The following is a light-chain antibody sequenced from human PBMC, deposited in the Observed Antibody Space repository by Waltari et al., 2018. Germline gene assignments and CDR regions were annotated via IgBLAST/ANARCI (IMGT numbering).Light chain of an antibody. CDR1: QGISNF. CDR2: GAS. Sequence: DIQMTQSPSSLSASVGDRVTITCRASQGISNFLAWYQQKPGKVPRLLIYGASTLQSGVPSRFSGSGSGTDFTLTISSLQPEDVATYYCQKYNSVPKTFGQGTKVELK. V-gene: IGKV1-27*01. J-gene: IGKJ1*01. CDR3: QKYNSVPKT.